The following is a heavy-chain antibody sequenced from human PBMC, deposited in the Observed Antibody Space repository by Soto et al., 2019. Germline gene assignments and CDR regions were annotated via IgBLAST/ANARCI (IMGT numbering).Heavy chain of an antibody. Sequence: EVQLLESGGGLVQPGGSLRLSCAASGFTFSSYAMSWVRQAPGEGLEWVSAISGRSDSTYYADSVKGRFTISRDNSKNTLYLQMKSLRAEDTAVYYCAKDTVGAPVFWYFDLWGRGTLVTVSS. CDR1: GFTFSSYA. CDR2: ISGRSDST. V-gene: IGHV3-23*01. J-gene: IGHJ2*01. D-gene: IGHD1-26*01. CDR3: AKDTVGAPVFWYFDL.